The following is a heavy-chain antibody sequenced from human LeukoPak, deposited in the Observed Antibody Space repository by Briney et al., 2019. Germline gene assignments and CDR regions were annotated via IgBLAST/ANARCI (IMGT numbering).Heavy chain of an antibody. D-gene: IGHD3-9*01. CDR3: ASLNDGEDYNILTGYYDF. CDR1: GGSTSGTSYY. CDR2: FHYSGTT. V-gene: IGHV4-39*01. J-gene: IGHJ4*02. Sequence: PSETLSLTCTVSGGSTSGTSYYWGWIRQPPGKGMEWIGSFHYSGTTYYNPSLKSRVTISADTSKNQLSLKLISVTAADTAVYYCASLNDGEDYNILTGYYDFWGQGTLVTVSS.